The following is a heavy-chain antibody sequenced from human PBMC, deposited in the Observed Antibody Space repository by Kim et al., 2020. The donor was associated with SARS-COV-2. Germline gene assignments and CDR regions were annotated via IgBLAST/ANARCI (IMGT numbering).Heavy chain of an antibody. CDR1: GFTFSDYY. V-gene: IGHV3-11*03. J-gene: IGHJ6*02. Sequence: GGSLRLSCAASGFTFSDYYMSWIRQAPGKGLEWVSYISSSSSYTNYADSVKGRFTISRDNAKNSLYLQMNSLRAEDTAVYYCARNPMTTVTAPYYYYYGMDVWGQGTTVTVSS. CDR3: ARNPMTTVTAPYYYYYGMDV. D-gene: IGHD4-17*01. CDR2: ISSSSSYT.